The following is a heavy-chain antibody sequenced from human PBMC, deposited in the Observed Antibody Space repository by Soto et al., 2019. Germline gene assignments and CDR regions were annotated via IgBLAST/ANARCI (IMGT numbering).Heavy chain of an antibody. V-gene: IGHV3-74*01. CDR3: ARRGPGTYFDY. CDR2: IKTDGSST. CDR1: GFTFSSNY. Sequence: PRGSLRLSCAASGFTFSSNYMHWVRQAPGKGLVWVSRIKTDGSSTYYADSVKGRFTISRDNSKNTLYLQMNSLRAEDTAVYYCARRGPGTYFDYWGQGTLVTVSS. J-gene: IGHJ4*02. D-gene: IGHD6-13*01.